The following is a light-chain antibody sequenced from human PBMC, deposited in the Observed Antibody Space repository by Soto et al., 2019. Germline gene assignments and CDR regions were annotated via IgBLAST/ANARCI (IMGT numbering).Light chain of an antibody. V-gene: IGKV1-39*01. CDR2: AAS. CDR1: RSISNY. J-gene: IGKJ4*01. Sequence: DIEMTQSPSSLSASVGDGVTITCRASRSISNYLNWYQQRPGKAPKVLIYAASSWQSGVPSRFSGSGSGTDFTLTITSLQPEDFATYYCQQSYDVPLTSGGGTKVEVK. CDR3: QQSYDVPLT.